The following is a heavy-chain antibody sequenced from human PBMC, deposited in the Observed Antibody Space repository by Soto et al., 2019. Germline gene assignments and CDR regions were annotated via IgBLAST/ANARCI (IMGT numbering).Heavy chain of an antibody. D-gene: IGHD5-12*01. CDR3: AKEYWFMYGGYDGQAADY. Sequence: GGSLRLSCAASGFTFSSYGMHWVRQAPGKGLEWVAVISYDGSNKYYADSVKGRFTISRDNSKNTLYLQMNSLRAEDTAVYYCAKEYWFMYGGYDGQAADYWGQGTLVTVSS. CDR2: ISYDGSNK. J-gene: IGHJ4*02. V-gene: IGHV3-30*18. CDR1: GFTFSSYG.